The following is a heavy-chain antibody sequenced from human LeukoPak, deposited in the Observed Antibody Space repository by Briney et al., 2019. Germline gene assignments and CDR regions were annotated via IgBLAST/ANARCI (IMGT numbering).Heavy chain of an antibody. CDR3: ARGQVTAVTRLASFDI. V-gene: IGHV3-7*04. J-gene: IGHJ3*02. CDR1: GFTFSSHW. CDR2: INMDGSEI. D-gene: IGHD4-17*01. Sequence: GGSLRLSCAASGFTFSSHWMNWVRQAPGKGLEWVANINMDGSEIYYVDSVKGRLTISRDNAKNSLFLQMNSLRADDTAVYYCARGQVTAVTRLASFDIWGQGTMVIVSS.